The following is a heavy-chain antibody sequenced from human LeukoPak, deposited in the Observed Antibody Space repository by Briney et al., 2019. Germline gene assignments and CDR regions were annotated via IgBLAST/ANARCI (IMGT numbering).Heavy chain of an antibody. D-gene: IGHD5-18*01. CDR1: GGSISSSSYY. Sequence: SETLSLTCTVSGGSISSSSYYWGWIRQPPGKGLEWIGSIYYSGSTYYNPSLKSRVTISVDTSKNQFSLKLSSVPAADTAVYYCATLGGYSYGYNYWGQGTLVTVSS. J-gene: IGHJ4*02. CDR2: IYYSGST. V-gene: IGHV4-39*01. CDR3: ATLGGYSYGYNY.